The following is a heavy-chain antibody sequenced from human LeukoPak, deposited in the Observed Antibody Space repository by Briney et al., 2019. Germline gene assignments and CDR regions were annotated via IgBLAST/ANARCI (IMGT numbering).Heavy chain of an antibody. V-gene: IGHV4-39*07. J-gene: IGHJ5*02. CDR3: TRGADWFDP. Sequence: SETLSLTCTVSGGSISSSGYCWGWIRQPPGKGLEWIGSIDYSGNTNYNPSLKSRVTIAVDMSKNQFSLKLSSVTTADTAVYYCTRGADWFDPWGQGTLVTVSS. CDR1: GGSISSSGYC. CDR2: IDYSGNT.